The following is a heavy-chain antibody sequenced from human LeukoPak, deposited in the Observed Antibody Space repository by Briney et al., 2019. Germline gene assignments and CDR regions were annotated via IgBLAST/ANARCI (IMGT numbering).Heavy chain of an antibody. D-gene: IGHD4-11*01. Sequence: SGGSLRLSCAASGFTFSDYYMSWIRQAPGKGLEWVSYISSSGSTIYYADSVKGRFTISRDNAKNSLYLQMNSLRAVDTAVYYCTREDHSNYNYWGQGTLVTVSS. CDR2: ISSSGSTI. CDR3: TREDHSNYNY. J-gene: IGHJ4*02. V-gene: IGHV3-11*04. CDR1: GFTFSDYY.